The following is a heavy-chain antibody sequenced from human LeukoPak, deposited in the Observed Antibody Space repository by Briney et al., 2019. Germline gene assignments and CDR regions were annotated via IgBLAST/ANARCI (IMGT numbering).Heavy chain of an antibody. D-gene: IGHD6-19*01. CDR1: GFTFSDYY. CDR3: VRWGTVAFDY. CDR2: ISSSSTYT. Sequence: GGSLRLSCAASGFTFSDYYMSWIRQAPGKGLEWVSSISSSSTYTNYADSVKDRFTISRDNAKNSLYLQMNSLRAEDTAVYYCVRWGTVAFDYWGQGTLVTVSS. V-gene: IGHV3-11*06. J-gene: IGHJ4*02.